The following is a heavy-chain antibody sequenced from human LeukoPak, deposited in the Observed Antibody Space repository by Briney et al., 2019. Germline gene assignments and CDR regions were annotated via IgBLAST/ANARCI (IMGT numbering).Heavy chain of an antibody. D-gene: IGHD3-22*01. CDR1: GRTVSSNC. CDR2: IYSGGST. J-gene: IGHJ4*02. CDR3: ARRAGDYSHPYDY. Sequence: GGSLRLYCAASGRTVSSNCMSWVRQAPGKGLEWVSFIYSGGSTYYADSVKGRFTISRDNSKNTLYLQMNSLRAEDTAVYYCARRAGDYSHPYDYWGQGILVTVSS. V-gene: IGHV3-53*01.